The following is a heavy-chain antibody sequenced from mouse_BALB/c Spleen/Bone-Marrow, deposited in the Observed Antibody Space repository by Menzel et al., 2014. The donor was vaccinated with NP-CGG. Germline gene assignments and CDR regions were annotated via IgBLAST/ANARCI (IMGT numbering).Heavy chain of an antibody. CDR3: ARGGDSLLRLRSMDY. CDR2: ISNGGGST. V-gene: IGHV5-12*02. Sequence: EVMLVESGGGLVQPGGSLKLSCATSGFTFSDYYMYWVRQTPEKRLEWVAYISNGGGSTYYPDTVKGRFTISRDNAKNTLYLQISRLRSEDTAMYYCARGGDSLLRLRSMDYWGQGTSVTVSS. D-gene: IGHD1-2*01. CDR1: GFTFSDYY. J-gene: IGHJ4*01.